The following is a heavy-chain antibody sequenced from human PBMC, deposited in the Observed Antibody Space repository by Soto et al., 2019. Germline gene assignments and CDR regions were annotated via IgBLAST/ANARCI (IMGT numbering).Heavy chain of an antibody. CDR1: GGSISGYY. D-gene: IGHD6-19*01. CDR2: IYYSGST. J-gene: IGHJ5*02. V-gene: IGHV4-59*01. CDR3: ARRLPVAGPNWFDP. Sequence: SETLSLTCTVSGGSISGYYWSWIRQPPGKGLEWIGYIYYSGSTDYNPSLKSRVTISVDTSKNQFSLKLSSVTAADTAVNYCARRLPVAGPNWFDPWGQGTLVTVSS.